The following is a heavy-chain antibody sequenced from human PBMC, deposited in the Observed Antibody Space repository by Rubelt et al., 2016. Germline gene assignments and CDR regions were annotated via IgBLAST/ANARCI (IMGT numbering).Heavy chain of an antibody. CDR2: IIPSFGTA. J-gene: IGHJ3*02. Sequence: QVQLVQSGAEVKKPGASVKVSCKASGYTFTSYDINWVRQAPGQGLEWMGGIIPSFGTANYAQKVQGRVTITADESTSTAYMELSSLRSEDTAVYYCARDFLEWSDAFDIWAKGQWSPSLQ. CDR3: ARDFLEWSDAFDI. V-gene: IGHV1-69*01. CDR1: GYTFTSYD. D-gene: IGHD3-3*01.